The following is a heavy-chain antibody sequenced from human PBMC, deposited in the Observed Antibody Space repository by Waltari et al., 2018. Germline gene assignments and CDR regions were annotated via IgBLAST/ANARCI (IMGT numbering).Heavy chain of an antibody. J-gene: IGHJ4*02. V-gene: IGHV4-4*02. CDR3: ARDRGRGLYLDS. CDR2: VYYPGKP. Sequence: QLQLQESGPGLLKPSGTLSLACAVPGDSMSSAYWWSWVRQPPGKGLEWIGQVYYPGKPNYNPSFASRVTISLDTYNKQFSLKVTSATAADTAVYYCARDRGRGLYLDSWGPGTLVTVSP. CDR1: GDSMSSAYW. D-gene: IGHD2-15*01.